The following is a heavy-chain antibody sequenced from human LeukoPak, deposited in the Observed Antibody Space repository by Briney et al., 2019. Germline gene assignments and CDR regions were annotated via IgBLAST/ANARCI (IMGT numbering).Heavy chain of an antibody. Sequence: PSETLSLTCTVSGGSISSYYWSWIRQPAGKGLEWIGRIYTSGSTNYNPSLKSRVTMSVDTSKNQFSLKLSSVTAADTAVYYCAREEAAAGHNYYYYYVMDVWGQGTTVTVSS. CDR2: IYTSGST. CDR1: GGSISSYY. V-gene: IGHV4-4*07. D-gene: IGHD6-13*01. CDR3: AREEAAAGHNYYYYYVMDV. J-gene: IGHJ6*02.